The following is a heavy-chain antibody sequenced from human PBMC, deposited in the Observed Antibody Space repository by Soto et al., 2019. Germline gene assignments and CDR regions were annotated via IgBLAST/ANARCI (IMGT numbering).Heavy chain of an antibody. V-gene: IGHV3-11*05. CDR3: AREKYYSSSGTNDVDL. D-gene: IGHD3-10*01. CDR2: VTNSGSYT. CDR1: GFTFSEYY. J-gene: IGHJ5*02. Sequence: QVQLVESGGGLVKPGGSLRLSCVASGFTFSEYYMSWIRQAPGKGLEWISYVTNSGSYTNHVDSVKGRFTMSRDNGRNSVYLQMNSLRVDDTAVYYCAREKYYSSSGTNDVDLWGQGTLVTVSS.